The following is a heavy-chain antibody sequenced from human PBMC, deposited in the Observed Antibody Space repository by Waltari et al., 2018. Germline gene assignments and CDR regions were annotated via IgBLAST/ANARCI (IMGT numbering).Heavy chain of an antibody. J-gene: IGHJ6*02. D-gene: IGHD2-21*01. CDR2: VSSSGGT. V-gene: IGHV4-4*09. CDR3: ARLPIPSYYYGMDV. CDR1: GDSINHHY. Sequence: QVQLQESGPGLVKPSETLSLTCTVSGDSINHHYWSWIRQPPGKGLDYIGYVSSSGGTNSNPSLKSRVTISLDTSKNQFSLKLSSVTAADTAVYYCARLPIPSYYYGMDVWGQGTTVTVSS.